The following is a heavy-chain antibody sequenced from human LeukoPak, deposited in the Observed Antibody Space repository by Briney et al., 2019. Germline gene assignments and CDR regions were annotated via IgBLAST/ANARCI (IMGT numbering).Heavy chain of an antibody. CDR1: GFTVSSNY. Sequence: GGSLRLSCAASGFTVSSNYMTWVRQAPGKGLEWVSVLYNGGSTYYADSVKGRFTISRDNSKNTLSLQMNSLRAEDTAVYYCARGGRRLQFSHYFDYWGQGTLITVSS. D-gene: IGHD5-24*01. J-gene: IGHJ4*02. CDR2: LYNGGST. V-gene: IGHV3-53*01. CDR3: ARGGRRLQFSHYFDY.